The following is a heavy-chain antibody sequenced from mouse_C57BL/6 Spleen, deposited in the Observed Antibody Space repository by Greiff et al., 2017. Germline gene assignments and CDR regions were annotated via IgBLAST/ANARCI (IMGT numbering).Heavy chain of an antibody. Sequence: QVQLQQSGAELVKPGASVKLSCKASGYTFTSYWMQWVKQRPGQGLEWIGEIDPSDSYTNYNQKFKGKATLTVDTSSSTAYMQLRSLTSEDSAVYYCAREGSFAYWGQGTLVTVSA. CDR2: IDPSDSYT. CDR3: AREGSFAY. V-gene: IGHV1-50*01. CDR1: GYTFTSYW. J-gene: IGHJ3*01.